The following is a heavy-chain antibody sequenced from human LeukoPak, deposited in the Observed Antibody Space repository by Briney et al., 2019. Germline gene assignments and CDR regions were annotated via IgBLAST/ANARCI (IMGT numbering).Heavy chain of an antibody. CDR3: ARGLDYDFWSGNPFDP. V-gene: IGHV1-8*01. Sequence: GASVKVSCKASGYTFTSYDINWVRQAPGQGLEWMGWMNPNSGNTGYAQKFQGRVTMTRNTSISTAYMELSSLRSEDTAVYYCARGLDYDFWSGNPFDPWGQGTLVTVSS. J-gene: IGHJ5*02. CDR2: MNPNSGNT. CDR1: GYTFTSYD. D-gene: IGHD3-3*01.